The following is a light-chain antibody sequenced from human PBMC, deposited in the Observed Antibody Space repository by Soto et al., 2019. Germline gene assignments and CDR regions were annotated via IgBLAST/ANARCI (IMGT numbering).Light chain of an antibody. CDR2: GAS. CDR1: QSISSNY. J-gene: IGKJ4*01. V-gene: IGKV3-20*01. Sequence: EIELTQSPSTLSLSPGETVTLSCRASQSISSNYVAWFQHKPGQAPRLLIYGASSMAPGIPERFSGSGSGTDFSLTINRLEPEDSAVFYCQQYGYPQLTFGGGTKVEIK. CDR3: QQYGYPQLT.